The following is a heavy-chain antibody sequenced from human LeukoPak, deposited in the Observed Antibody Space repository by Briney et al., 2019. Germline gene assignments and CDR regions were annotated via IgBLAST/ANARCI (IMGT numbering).Heavy chain of an antibody. V-gene: IGHV3-20*04. CDR3: ARVFERITISTNWFDP. CDR1: GFTFDDYG. D-gene: IGHD3-9*01. Sequence: GGSLRLSCAASGFTFDDYGMSWVRQAPGKGLEWVSGINWNGGSTGYADSVKGRFTISRDNAKNSLYLQMNSLRAEGTALYYCARVFERITISTNWFDPWGQGTLVTVSS. J-gene: IGHJ5*02. CDR2: INWNGGST.